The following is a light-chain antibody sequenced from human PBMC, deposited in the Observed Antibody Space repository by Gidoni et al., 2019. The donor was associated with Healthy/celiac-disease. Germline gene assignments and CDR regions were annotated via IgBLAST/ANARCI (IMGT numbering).Light chain of an antibody. J-gene: IGLJ2*01. V-gene: IGLV3-1*01. CDR1: KSGDKY. Sequence: SYELTQPPSVSVSPGQTASITCSGDKSGDKYACWYQQKPGQSPVLVIYQDSKRPSGIPERFSGSNSGNTATLTISGTHAMDEADYYCQAWDSSTVVFGGGTKLTVL. CDR2: QDS. CDR3: QAWDSSTVV.